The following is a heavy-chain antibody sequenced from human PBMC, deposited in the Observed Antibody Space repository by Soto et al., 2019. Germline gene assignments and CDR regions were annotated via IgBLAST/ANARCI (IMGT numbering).Heavy chain of an antibody. D-gene: IGHD3-22*01. CDR3: ARDSASCGYPRHYFDY. V-gene: IGHV3-33*08. Sequence: SLRLSCVASAFTFIFYVVHWVRQAPGKGLEWVAVIWYDGSNKYYADSVKGRFTISRDNSKNTLYLQMNSLRAEDTAVYYCARDSASCGYPRHYFDYWGQGP. J-gene: IGHJ4*02. CDR2: IWYDGSNK. CDR1: AFTFIFYV.